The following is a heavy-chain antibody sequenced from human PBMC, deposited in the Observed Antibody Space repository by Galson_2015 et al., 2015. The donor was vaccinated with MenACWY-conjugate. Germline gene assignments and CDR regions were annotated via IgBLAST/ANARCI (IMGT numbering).Heavy chain of an antibody. CDR2: TRDKANSYTT. J-gene: IGHJ4*02. CDR3: AREGDSSGPDFDY. CDR1: GFTFTDSP. V-gene: IGHV3-72*01. D-gene: IGHD3-22*01. Sequence: SLRLSCAASGFTFTDSPIHWVRQASGKGLEWLGRTRDKANSYTTDYAASVKGRFTISRDESKNSLYLQINSLKTEDTAVYYCAREGDSSGPDFDYWGQGTLVTVSS.